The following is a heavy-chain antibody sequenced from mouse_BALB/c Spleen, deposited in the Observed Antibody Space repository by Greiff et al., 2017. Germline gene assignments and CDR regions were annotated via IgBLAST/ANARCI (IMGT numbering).Heavy chain of an antibody. CDR3: ARSYGSSYVPFDY. CDR2: IYPGDGDT. V-gene: IGHV1-87*01. J-gene: IGHJ2*01. Sequence: VQLQQSGAELARPGASVKLSCKASGYTFTSYWMQWVKQRPGQGLEWIGAIYPGDGDTRYTQKFKGKATLTADKSSSTAYMQLSSLASEDSAVYYCARSYGSSYVPFDYWGQGTTLTVSS. CDR1: GYTFTSYW. D-gene: IGHD1-1*01.